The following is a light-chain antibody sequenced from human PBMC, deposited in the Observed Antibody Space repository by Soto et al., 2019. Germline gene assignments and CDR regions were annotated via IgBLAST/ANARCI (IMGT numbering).Light chain of an antibody. Sequence: IVLTQSPDTLSLSPGERATLSCRPSQSVSSSYLAWYQQKPGQAPRLLIYGASSRATGIPHRFSGSGSGTDFTLTISRLEPEDFAVYYCQQYGSSPRTFGQGTKVEIK. CDR1: QSVSSSY. CDR3: QQYGSSPRT. CDR2: GAS. V-gene: IGKV3-20*01. J-gene: IGKJ1*01.